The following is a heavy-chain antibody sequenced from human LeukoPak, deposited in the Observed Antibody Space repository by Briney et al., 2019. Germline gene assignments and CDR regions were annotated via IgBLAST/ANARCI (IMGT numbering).Heavy chain of an antibody. V-gene: IGHV3-64*04. CDR2: LSSNGGAT. CDR3: ASSTMTTRGVGDFDL. CDR1: GFTFSSFA. J-gene: IGHJ3*01. Sequence: GGSLRLSCSASGFTFSSFAMHWVRQAPGKGLEYVSALSSNGGATYYADSVKGRFTISRDNPRSTLYLEMNSLRADDTAIYYCASSTMTTRGVGDFDLWGHGTWVTVSS. D-gene: IGHD4-17*01.